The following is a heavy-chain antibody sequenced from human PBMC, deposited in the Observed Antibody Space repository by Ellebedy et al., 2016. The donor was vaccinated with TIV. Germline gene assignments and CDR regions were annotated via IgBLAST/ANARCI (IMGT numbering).Heavy chain of an antibody. CDR1: GFTFSSYS. CDR2: ISSGGGTE. V-gene: IGHV3-48*04. D-gene: IGHD3-10*01. J-gene: IGHJ5*02. CDR3: ARDHSAEGSGSYSSWFDP. Sequence: GESLKISCAASGFTFSSYSMNWVRQAPGKGLDWLSYISSGGGTEKYADSVKGRFTISRDNAKNSLYLKMNSLRAEDTAVYFCARDHSAEGSGSYSSWFDPWGQGTLVTVSS.